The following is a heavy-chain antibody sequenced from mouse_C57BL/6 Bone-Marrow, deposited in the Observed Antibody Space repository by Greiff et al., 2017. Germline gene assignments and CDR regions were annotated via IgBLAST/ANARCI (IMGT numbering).Heavy chain of an antibody. CDR1: GYTFTSYW. Sequence: QVHVKQPGAELVRPGSSVKLSCKASGYTFTSYWMDWVKQRPGQGLEWIGNIYPSDSETHYNQKFKDKATLTVDKSSSTAYMQLSSLTSEDSAVYYCARRYYGSSYGWYFDVWGTGTTVTVSS. V-gene: IGHV1-61*01. CDR3: ARRYYGSSYGWYFDV. CDR2: IYPSDSET. D-gene: IGHD1-1*01. J-gene: IGHJ1*03.